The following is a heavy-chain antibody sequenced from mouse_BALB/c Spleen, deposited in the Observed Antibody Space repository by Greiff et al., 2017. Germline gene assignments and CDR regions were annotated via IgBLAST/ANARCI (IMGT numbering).Heavy chain of an antibody. D-gene: IGHD1-1*01. CDR1: GYSITSDYA. CDR2: ISYSGST. Sequence: VQLKESGPGLVKPSQSLSLTCTVTGYSITSDYAWNWILQFPGNNLEWMGYISYSGSTNYNPSLKSRIPITRDTSKNQFFLQLNSMTTEDTATYYCARGNYYGSSYCFDYWGQGTTLTVSS. CDR3: ARGNYYGSSYCFDY. V-gene: IGHV3-2*02. J-gene: IGHJ2*01.